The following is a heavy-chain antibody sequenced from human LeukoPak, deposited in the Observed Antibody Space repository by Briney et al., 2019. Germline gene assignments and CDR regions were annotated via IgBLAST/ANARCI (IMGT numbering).Heavy chain of an antibody. D-gene: IGHD3-22*01. Sequence: GASVKVSCKASGYTFTGYYMHWVRQAPGQGLEWMGWINPNSGGTNYAQKFRDRVTMTRDTSTSTVYMELRRLRSDDTAVYYCAREGDNYDVSGYFSTPWGQGTLVIVSS. V-gene: IGHV1-2*02. J-gene: IGHJ5*02. CDR1: GYTFTGYY. CDR3: AREGDNYDVSGYFSTP. CDR2: INPNSGGT.